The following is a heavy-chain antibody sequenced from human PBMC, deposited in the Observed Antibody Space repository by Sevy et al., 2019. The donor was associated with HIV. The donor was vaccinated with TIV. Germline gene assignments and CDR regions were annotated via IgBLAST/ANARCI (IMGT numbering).Heavy chain of an antibody. CDR1: GLTFSSYA. CDR2: ISGSGGST. CDR3: AKDLYGSGSYAFDI. V-gene: IGHV3-23*01. D-gene: IGHD3-10*01. J-gene: IGHJ3*02. Sequence: GGSLRLSCAVSGLTFSSYAMSWVRQAPGKGLEWVSAISGSGGSTYYADSVKGRFTISRDKSKNTLYLQMNSLRAEDTAVYYCAKDLYGSGSYAFDIWGQGTMVTVSS.